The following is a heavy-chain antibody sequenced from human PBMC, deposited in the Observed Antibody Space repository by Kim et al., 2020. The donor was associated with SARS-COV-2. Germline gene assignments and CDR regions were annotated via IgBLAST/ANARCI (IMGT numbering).Heavy chain of an antibody. J-gene: IGHJ3*02. Sequence: RSSPSFQGQVTISAAKSISTAYLQWSSLKASDTAMYYCARRGNPEVAFDIWGQGTMVTVSS. CDR3: ARRGNPEVAFDI. V-gene: IGHV5-51*01. D-gene: IGHD3-10*01.